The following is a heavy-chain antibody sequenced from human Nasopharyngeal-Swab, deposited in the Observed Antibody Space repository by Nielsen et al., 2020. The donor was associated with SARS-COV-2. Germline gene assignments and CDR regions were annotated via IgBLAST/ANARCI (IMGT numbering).Heavy chain of an antibody. Sequence: GESLKISCAASGFTFSSYWMSWVRQAPGKELEWVANIKQDGSEKYYVDSVKGRFTISRDNAKNSLYLQMNSLRAEDTAVYYCARDDYVWGSYRYTTYFDYWGQGTLVTVSS. D-gene: IGHD3-16*02. CDR3: ARDDYVWGSYRYTTYFDY. CDR1: GFTFSSYW. J-gene: IGHJ4*02. CDR2: IKQDGSEK. V-gene: IGHV3-7*01.